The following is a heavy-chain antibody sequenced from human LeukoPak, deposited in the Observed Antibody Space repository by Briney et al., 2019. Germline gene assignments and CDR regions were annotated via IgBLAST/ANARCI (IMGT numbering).Heavy chain of an antibody. CDR1: GFTFNTYA. Sequence: GGSLRLSCEASGFTFNTYAMNWVRQAPGKGLEWVSVIGGSGGSPYYADSVKGRFTISRDNSKNTLYLQMNSLRAEDRAVYYCAKDWTGTKPFDLWGRGTLVTVSS. CDR2: IGGSGGSP. CDR3: AKDWTGTKPFDL. J-gene: IGHJ2*01. D-gene: IGHD3/OR15-3a*01. V-gene: IGHV3-23*01.